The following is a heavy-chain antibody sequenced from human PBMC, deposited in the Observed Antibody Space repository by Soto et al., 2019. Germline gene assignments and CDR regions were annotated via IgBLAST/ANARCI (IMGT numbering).Heavy chain of an antibody. CDR1: GGSISSYY. J-gene: IGHJ5*02. CDR3: ARDMMWSWFDP. CDR2: IYYSGST. D-gene: IGHD3-16*01. Sequence: NPSETLSLTCTVSGGSISSYYWSWIRQPPGKGLEWIGYIYYSGSTNYNPSLKSRVTISVDTSKNQFSLKLSSVTAADTAVYYCARDMMWSWFDPWGQGTLVTISS. V-gene: IGHV4-59*01.